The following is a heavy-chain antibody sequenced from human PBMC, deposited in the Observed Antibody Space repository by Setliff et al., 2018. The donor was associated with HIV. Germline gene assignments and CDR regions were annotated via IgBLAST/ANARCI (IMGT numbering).Heavy chain of an antibody. CDR3: ARERSLITVRRNFDS. J-gene: IGHJ4*02. Sequence: SETLSLTCAVYGGSFSSYFWSWIRQPPGKGLEWIGEINHSGSTNYNPSLKSRVTISVDTSKNQFSLKLSSVTAADTAVYYCARERSLITVRRNFDSWGQGTLVTAPQ. V-gene: IGHV4-34*01. CDR2: INHSGST. CDR1: GGSFSSYF. D-gene: IGHD1-1*01.